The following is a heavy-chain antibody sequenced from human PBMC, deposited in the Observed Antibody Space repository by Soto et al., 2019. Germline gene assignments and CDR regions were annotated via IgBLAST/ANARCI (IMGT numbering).Heavy chain of an antibody. D-gene: IGHD6-13*01. Sequence: AGGSLRLSCAASGFTFSSFAMSWVRQAPGKGLDWVSAISGSGGSTYSADSVKGRFTISRDNSKNTLYLQMSSLRAEDTAVYYCARGFSAGKGSPPVFWGQGSLVTVSS. CDR3: ARGFSAGKGSPPVF. V-gene: IGHV3-23*01. CDR1: GFTFSSFA. J-gene: IGHJ4*02. CDR2: ISGSGGST.